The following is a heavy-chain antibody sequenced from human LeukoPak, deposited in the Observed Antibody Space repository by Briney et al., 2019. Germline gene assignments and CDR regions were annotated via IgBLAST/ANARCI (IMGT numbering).Heavy chain of an antibody. CDR2: ITTMASNYAT. CDR1: GFTFSGSD. CDR3: TTYRSGHY. D-gene: IGHD6-19*01. Sequence: GGSLKLSCAASGFTFSGSDVHWVRQASGKGLEWVGRITTMASNYATAYAASVRGRFTISRDDSEDMAYLKMNSLTTADTALYYCTTYRSGHYWGQGTLVTVSS. J-gene: IGHJ4*02. V-gene: IGHV3-73*01.